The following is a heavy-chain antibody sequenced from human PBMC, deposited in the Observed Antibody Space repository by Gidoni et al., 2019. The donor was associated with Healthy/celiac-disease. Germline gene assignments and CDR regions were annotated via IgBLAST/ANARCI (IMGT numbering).Heavy chain of an antibody. CDR2: IYPGDADT. J-gene: IGHJ4*02. D-gene: IGHD3-3*01. CDR1: GYSFTSYW. CDR3: ARGDLRSIFGVGDY. V-gene: IGHV5-51*03. Sequence: EVQLVQSRAEVQKLGESLKISCKGSGYSFTSYWIGWVRQLPGKGLEWMGIIYPGDADTRYSPSFQGQVTISADKSISTAYLQWSSLKASDTAMYYCARGDLRSIFGVGDYWGQGTLVTVSS.